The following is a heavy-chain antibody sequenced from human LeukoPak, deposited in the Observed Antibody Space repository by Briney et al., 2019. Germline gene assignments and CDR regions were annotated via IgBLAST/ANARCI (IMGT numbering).Heavy chain of an antibody. CDR1: GGSFSGYY. Sequence: SETLSLTCAVYGGSFSGYYWSWIRQPPGKGLEWIGYIYYSGSTNYNPSLKSRVTISVDTSKNQFSLKLSSVTAADTAVYYCARLRFLPWFDPWGQGTLVTVSS. CDR2: IYYSGST. V-gene: IGHV4-59*01. J-gene: IGHJ5*02. D-gene: IGHD3-3*01. CDR3: ARLRFLPWFDP.